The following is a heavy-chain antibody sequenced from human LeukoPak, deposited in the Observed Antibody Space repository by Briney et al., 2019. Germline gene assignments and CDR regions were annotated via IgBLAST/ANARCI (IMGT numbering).Heavy chain of an antibody. Sequence: SQTLSLTCAISGDSVSSNSAAWNWIRQSPSRGLEWLGRTYYRSKWYNDYAVSVKSRITINPDTSKNQFSLQLNSVTAADTAVYYCARDGTTTFHYYYYMDVWGKGTTVTVSS. CDR1: GDSVSSNSAA. V-gene: IGHV6-1*01. J-gene: IGHJ6*03. CDR3: ARDGTTTFHYYYYMDV. D-gene: IGHD1-7*01. CDR2: TYYRSKWYN.